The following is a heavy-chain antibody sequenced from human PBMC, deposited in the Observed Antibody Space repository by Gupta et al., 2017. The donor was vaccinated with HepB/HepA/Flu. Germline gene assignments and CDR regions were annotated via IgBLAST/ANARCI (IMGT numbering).Heavy chain of an antibody. CDR2: ISHGGST. D-gene: IGHD5/OR15-5a*01. Sequence: QVQLQESGPGLVKPSQTLSLTCTVSGGSISNYNYYWSWLRQLPGKGLEWIGYISHGGSTYYNPSLRSRVTISVDTAENQFSLKLRSVTAADTAVYYCARVGDFGSSVYWDFDLWGRGTLVTVSS. CDR3: ARVGDFGSSVYWDFDL. J-gene: IGHJ2*01. CDR1: GGSISNYNYY. V-gene: IGHV4-31*03.